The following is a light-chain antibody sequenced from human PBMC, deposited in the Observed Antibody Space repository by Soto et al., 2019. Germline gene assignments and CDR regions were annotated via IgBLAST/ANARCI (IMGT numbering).Light chain of an antibody. CDR1: QSVSSN. J-gene: IGKJ2*01. CDR3: QQHNNWPQT. CDR2: GAS. V-gene: IGKV3-15*01. Sequence: EIVMTPYPATLSVSPGERATLSCRASQSVSSNLAWYQQKPGQAPSLLIFGASTRATGVPARFSGSGSGTEFTLTISGLQSEDFAVYYCQQHNNWPQTFGQGTQLEIK.